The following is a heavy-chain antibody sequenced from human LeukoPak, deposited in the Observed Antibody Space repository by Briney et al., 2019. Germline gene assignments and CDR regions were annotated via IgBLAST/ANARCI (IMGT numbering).Heavy chain of an antibody. J-gene: IGHJ3*01. CDR1: GCSFSCYT. D-gene: IGHD5-12*01. CDR3: AKDIGATIG. V-gene: IGHV1-69*02. CDR2: ISPILGIA. Sequence: AGNLCFKASGCSFSCYTISWVRQGPGQGLELVGSISPILGIANYAQTFQVRGRFTTDNSTSTAYMQLNSRRCEDTAGHYCAKDIGATIGWGQGTMVTVSS.